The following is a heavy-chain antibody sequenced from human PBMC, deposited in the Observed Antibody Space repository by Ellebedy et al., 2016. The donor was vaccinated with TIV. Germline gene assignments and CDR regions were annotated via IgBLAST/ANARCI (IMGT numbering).Heavy chain of an antibody. Sequence: ASVKVSCKASGGTFSSYAISWVRQAPGQGLEWMGRIIPILGIANYAQKFQGRVTMTRDTSTSTVYMELSSLRSEDTAVYYCARESENDYGDYVFDYWGQGTLVTVSS. CDR3: ARESENDYGDYVFDY. CDR1: GGTFSSYA. J-gene: IGHJ4*02. D-gene: IGHD4-17*01. CDR2: IIPILGIA. V-gene: IGHV1-69*04.